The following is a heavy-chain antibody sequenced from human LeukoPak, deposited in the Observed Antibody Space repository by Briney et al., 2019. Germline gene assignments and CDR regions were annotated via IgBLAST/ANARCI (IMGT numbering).Heavy chain of an antibody. CDR3: ARDHPAAGYGGPGVMDY. D-gene: IGHD4-23*01. Sequence: SETLSLTCTVSGGSIRSHYWNWIRQPPGKGLEWIGYIFYTGTTSYNPSLKSRVTISVDMSKNQISLRLSSVAAADTAVYYCARDHPAAGYGGPGVMDYWGQGKLVIVSS. CDR2: IFYTGTT. CDR1: GGSIRSHY. J-gene: IGHJ4*02. V-gene: IGHV4-59*11.